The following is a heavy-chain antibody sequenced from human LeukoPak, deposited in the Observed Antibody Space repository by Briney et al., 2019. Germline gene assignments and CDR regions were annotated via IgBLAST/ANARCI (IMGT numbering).Heavy chain of an antibody. CDR2: INSDGSTT. V-gene: IGHV3-74*01. Sequence: GGSLGLSCAASGFTFGSYWMHWVRQAPGKGLVWVSRINSDGSTTSYADSVKGRFTISRDNAKNTLYLQINSLRAEDTAVYYCARYNGRYSNSYFDYWGQGILVTVSS. CDR3: ARYNGRYSNSYFDY. CDR1: GFTFGSYW. J-gene: IGHJ4*02. D-gene: IGHD1-26*01.